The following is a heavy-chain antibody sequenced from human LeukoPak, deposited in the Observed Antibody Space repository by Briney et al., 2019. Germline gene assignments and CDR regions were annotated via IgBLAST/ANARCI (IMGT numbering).Heavy chain of an antibody. J-gene: IGHJ4*02. CDR1: GGTFSSYA. CDR3: ARGGITMPAGY. Sequence: GASVKVSCKASGGTFSSYAISWVRQAPGQGLEWMGGIIPIFGTANYAQKFQGRATITADESTSTAYMELSSLRSEGMAVYYCARGGITMPAGYWGQGTLVTVSS. CDR2: IIPIFGTA. D-gene: IGHD3-10*01. V-gene: IGHV1-69*01.